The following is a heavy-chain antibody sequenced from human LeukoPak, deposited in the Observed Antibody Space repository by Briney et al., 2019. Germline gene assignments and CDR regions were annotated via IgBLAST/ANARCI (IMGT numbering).Heavy chain of an antibody. CDR1: GFTFDTYA. Sequence: GGSLRLSCAASGFTFDTYAMSWVRQAPGKGLEWVSGLSGSGGSTYYADSVKGRFTISRDNAKNTLYLQMNSLRAEGTAVYYCAKGRCSGGSCYGRGFDYWGQGTLVTVSS. D-gene: IGHD2-15*01. V-gene: IGHV3-23*01. CDR3: AKGRCSGGSCYGRGFDY. CDR2: LSGSGGST. J-gene: IGHJ4*02.